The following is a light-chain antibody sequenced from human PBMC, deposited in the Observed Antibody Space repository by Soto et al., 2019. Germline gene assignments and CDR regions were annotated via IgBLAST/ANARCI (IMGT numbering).Light chain of an antibody. J-gene: IGKJ5*01. CDR1: QTVSSF. V-gene: IGKV3-11*01. CDR3: QQRSDWPIT. Sequence: IVLTQAPATLSLSPGERATLFCRASQTVSSFFVWYQQKPGQAPRLIIYDAYNRATGVPPRFSGSGSGTDFTPTISRLEPEDFAVFFCQQRSDWPITFGQRTRLEIK. CDR2: DAY.